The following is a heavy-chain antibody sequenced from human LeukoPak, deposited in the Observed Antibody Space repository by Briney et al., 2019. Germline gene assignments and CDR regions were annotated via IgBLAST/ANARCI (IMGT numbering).Heavy chain of an antibody. J-gene: IGHJ4*02. CDR3: ARAFTYYDFWSGYLGRYFDY. Sequence: SETLSLTCAVSGGSFSGYYWSWIRQPPGKGLEWIGEINHSGSTNYNPSLKSRVTISVATSKNQFSLKLSSVTAADTAVYYCARAFTYYDFWSGYLGRYFDYWGQGTLVTVSS. V-gene: IGHV4-34*01. D-gene: IGHD3-3*01. CDR1: GGSFSGYY. CDR2: INHSGST.